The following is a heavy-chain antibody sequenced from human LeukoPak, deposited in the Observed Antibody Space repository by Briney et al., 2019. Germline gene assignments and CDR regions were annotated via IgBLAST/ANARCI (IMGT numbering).Heavy chain of an antibody. V-gene: IGHV4-59*08. D-gene: IGHD4-11*01. J-gene: IGHJ4*02. CDR1: GGSISSYY. Sequence: SETLSLTCTVSGGSISSYYWSWFRQPPGKGLEWIGYIYYSGSTNYNPSLKSRVTISVDTSKNQFSLKLSSVTAADTAVYYCARRSYSNYEDYWGQGTLVTVSS. CDR3: ARRSYSNYEDY. CDR2: IYYSGST.